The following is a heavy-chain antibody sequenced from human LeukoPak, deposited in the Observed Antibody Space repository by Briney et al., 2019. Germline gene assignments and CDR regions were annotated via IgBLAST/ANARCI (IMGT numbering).Heavy chain of an antibody. Sequence: PGGSLRLSCVASGFTFSSYAMHWVRHAPGKGLEWVSLISGDGGSTYYADSVKGRFTISRDNSKNSLYLQMNSLRTEDTALYYCAKDISIAAAETGYADYWGQGTLVTVSS. J-gene: IGHJ4*02. CDR1: GFTFSSYA. CDR2: ISGDGGST. CDR3: AKDISIAAAETGYADY. D-gene: IGHD6-13*01. V-gene: IGHV3-43*02.